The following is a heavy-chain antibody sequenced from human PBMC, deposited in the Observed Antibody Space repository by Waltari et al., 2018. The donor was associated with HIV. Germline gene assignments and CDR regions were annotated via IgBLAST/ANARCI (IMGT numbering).Heavy chain of an antibody. CDR1: GYTFTSYD. V-gene: IGHV1-8*01. CDR3: ARGDLGGGDAFDI. J-gene: IGHJ3*02. CDR2: MNPKRGNT. D-gene: IGHD3-16*01. Sequence: QVQLVQSGAEVKKPGASVKVSCKASGYTFTSYDINWVRQATGQGLEWMGWMNPKRGNTGYEKKFQGRVTMTRNTSISTSYMELSSLRSEDTAVYYCARGDLGGGDAFDIWGQGTMVTVSS.